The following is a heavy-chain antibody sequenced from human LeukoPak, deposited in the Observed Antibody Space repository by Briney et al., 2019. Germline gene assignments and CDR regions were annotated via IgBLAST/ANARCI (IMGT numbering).Heavy chain of an antibody. V-gene: IGHV1-46*01. J-gene: IGHJ4*02. CDR2: INPTGTGT. D-gene: IGHD3-10*01. Sequence: ASVKVSCKASGYTFTNYYMHWVRQAPGQGLEWMGLINPTGTGTNYAQKFRGRVTMTRDTSTTTVYMELSSLTSEDTAVYYCATEPSPSWSFDHMDFWGLGTPVTVSS. CDR3: ATEPSPSWSFDHMDF. CDR1: GYTFTNYY.